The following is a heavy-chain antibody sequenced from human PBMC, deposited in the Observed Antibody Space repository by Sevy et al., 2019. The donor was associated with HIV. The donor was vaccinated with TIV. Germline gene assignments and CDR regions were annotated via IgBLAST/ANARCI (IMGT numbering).Heavy chain of an antibody. CDR1: GFTFSDAW. V-gene: IGHV3-15*01. Sequence: GGSLRLSCAASGFTFSDAWLSWVRQVPGKGLEWVGRIRSKGDGGTIDYAAPVKGRFTITRDDSKNMMYVQMNSLKTEDTGVYYCTTEGADWGQGTLVTVSS. CDR3: TTEGAD. CDR2: IRSKGDGGTI. J-gene: IGHJ4*02.